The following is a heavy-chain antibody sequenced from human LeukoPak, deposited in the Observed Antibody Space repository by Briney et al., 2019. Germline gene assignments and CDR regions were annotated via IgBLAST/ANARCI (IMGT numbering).Heavy chain of an antibody. V-gene: IGHV4-4*07. Sequence: SETLSLTCSVSTGSINSYYWGWVRQPAGRGLQWIGRIYTTGRADYDPPLQSRVAMSIDTSRKQFSLNLKSVTAADTATYFCARHGYTASHFFLDYWSQGAPVTVSS. CDR3: ARHGYTASHFFLDY. J-gene: IGHJ4*02. CDR1: TGSINSYY. CDR2: IYTTGRA. D-gene: IGHD5-18*01.